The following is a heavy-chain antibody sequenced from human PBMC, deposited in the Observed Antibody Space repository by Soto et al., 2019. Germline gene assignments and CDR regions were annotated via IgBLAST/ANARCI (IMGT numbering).Heavy chain of an antibody. CDR2: INPNSGGT. J-gene: IGHJ6*02. Sequence: SVKVSFKASGYTFTGYYMHWVRQAPVQGLEWMGWINPNSGGTNYAQKFQGRVTMTRDTSISTAYMELSRLRSDDTAVYYCARVRKFPLDYYDSSGPYYGMDVWGQGTKVTVSS. V-gene: IGHV1-2*02. D-gene: IGHD3-22*01. CDR1: GYTFTGYY. CDR3: ARVRKFPLDYYDSSGPYYGMDV.